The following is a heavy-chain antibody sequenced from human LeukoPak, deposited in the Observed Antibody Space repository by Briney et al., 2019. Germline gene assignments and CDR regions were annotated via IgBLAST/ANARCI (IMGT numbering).Heavy chain of an antibody. Sequence: ASVKVSCKASGYTFTSYAMHWVRQAPGQRLEWMGWINAGNGNTKYSQKFQGRVTMTTDTSTSTAYMELRSLRSDDTAVYYCARGWRDTSCSDYWGQGTLVTVSS. V-gene: IGHV1-3*01. CDR3: ARGWRDTSCSDY. J-gene: IGHJ4*02. CDR1: GYTFTSYA. CDR2: INAGNGNT. D-gene: IGHD2-2*01.